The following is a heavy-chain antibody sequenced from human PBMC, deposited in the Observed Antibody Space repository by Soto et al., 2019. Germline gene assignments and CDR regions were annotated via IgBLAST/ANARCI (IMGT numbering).Heavy chain of an antibody. D-gene: IGHD6-19*01. CDR1: GFTFSSYG. Sequence: QVQLVESGGGVVQPGRSLRLSCAASGFTFSSYGMHWVRQAPGKGLEWVAVIWYDGSNKYYADSVKGRFTISRDNSKNTLYLQMNSLRAEDTAVYYSARDSVAVAGTGAFDIWGQGTMVTVSS. J-gene: IGHJ3*02. V-gene: IGHV3-33*01. CDR2: IWYDGSNK. CDR3: ARDSVAVAGTGAFDI.